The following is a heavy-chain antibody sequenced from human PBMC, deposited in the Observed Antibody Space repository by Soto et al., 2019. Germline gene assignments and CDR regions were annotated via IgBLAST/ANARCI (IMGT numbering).Heavy chain of an antibody. V-gene: IGHV4-34*01. J-gene: IGHJ4*02. D-gene: IGHD6-19*01. Sequence: QVQLQQWGAGLLKPSETLSLTCAVYGGSFSGYYWSWIRQPPGKGLEWIGEINHSGSTNYNPSLKSRVTISVATSKNQFSLKLSSVTAADTAVYYCARGAAIAVAPSGFDYWGQGTLVTVSS. CDR2: INHSGST. CDR3: ARGAAIAVAPSGFDY. CDR1: GGSFSGYY.